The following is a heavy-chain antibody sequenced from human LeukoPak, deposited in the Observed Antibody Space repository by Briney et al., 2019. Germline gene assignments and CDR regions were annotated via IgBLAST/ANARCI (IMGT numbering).Heavy chain of an antibody. CDR3: AKGYCSGGNCYNFDY. V-gene: IGHV3-30*02. CDR1: GFSFSSCA. J-gene: IGHJ4*02. CDR2: IRYDGSNK. Sequence: GGSLRLSCAASGFSFSSCAMHCVRQAPGKGLECVAFIRYDGSNKYYADSVKGRFTISRDNSKNTLYLQMNSLRAEDTAVYYCAKGYCSGGNCYNFDYWGQGALVTVSS. D-gene: IGHD2-15*01.